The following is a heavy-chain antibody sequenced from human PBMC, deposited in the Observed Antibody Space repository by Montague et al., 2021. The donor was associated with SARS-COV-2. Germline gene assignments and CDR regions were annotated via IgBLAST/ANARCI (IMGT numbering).Heavy chain of an antibody. CDR3: AKPGPCAFYFDS. Sequence: SLRLSCAASGFSFSGYAMNWVRQAPGKGLEWISVIYSGGDSTYYADSVRGRFTISRDDSKNTLFLHMNNLSAEDTAIYYCAKPGPCAFYFDSWGQGTLVTVSS. V-gene: IGHV3-23*03. CDR2: IYSGGDST. D-gene: IGHD3-10*01. J-gene: IGHJ4*02. CDR1: GFSFSGYA.